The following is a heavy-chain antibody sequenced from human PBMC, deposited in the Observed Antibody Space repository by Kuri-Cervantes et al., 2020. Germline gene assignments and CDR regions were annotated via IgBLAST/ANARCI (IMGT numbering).Heavy chain of an antibody. D-gene: IGHD7-27*01. CDR2: IYSGGDT. CDR3: AREMGNWGYFDY. Sequence: GGSLRLSCAASGFTVSNNYMSWVRQAPGKGLEYISVIYSGGDTYYADSVEGRFTISRDSSKNTLFLQMNSLRAEDTAVYYCAREMGNWGYFDYWGQGTLVTVSS. J-gene: IGHJ4*02. CDR1: GFTVSNNY. V-gene: IGHV3-53*01.